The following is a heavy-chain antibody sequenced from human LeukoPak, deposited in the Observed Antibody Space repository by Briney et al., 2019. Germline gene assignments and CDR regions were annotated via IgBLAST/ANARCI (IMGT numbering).Heavy chain of an antibody. V-gene: IGHV3-74*03. D-gene: IGHD1-26*01. CDR2: INSDGTTT. CDR3: ARVKVGSWNWFDP. Sequence: PGGSLRLSCAASGFTFSSYWMHWVRQAPGQGLVWVSRINSDGTTTTYADSVKGRFTISRDNTKNTAYLQMNSLRAEDSAVYYCARVKVGSWNWFDPWGQGTLVTVSS. J-gene: IGHJ5*02. CDR1: GFTFSSYW.